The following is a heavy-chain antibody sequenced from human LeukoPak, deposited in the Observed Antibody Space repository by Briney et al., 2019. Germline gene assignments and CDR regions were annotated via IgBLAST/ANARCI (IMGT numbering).Heavy chain of an antibody. D-gene: IGHD3-10*01. V-gene: IGHV3-7*01. CDR2: IKQDGSEK. J-gene: IGHJ6*03. CDR3: ARTMVRGVSRVHYYYYMDV. CDR1: GFTFSSYW. Sequence: GGSLRLSCAASGFTFSSYWMSWVRQAPGKGLEWVANIKQDGSEKYYVDPVKGRFTISRDNAKNSLCLQMNSLRAEDTAVYYCARTMVRGVSRVHYYYYMDVWGKGTTVTISS.